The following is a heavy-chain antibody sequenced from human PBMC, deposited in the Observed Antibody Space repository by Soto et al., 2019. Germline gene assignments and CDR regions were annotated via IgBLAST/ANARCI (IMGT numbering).Heavy chain of an antibody. CDR3: ARGPPLRSSWWDYYYYYMDV. V-gene: IGHV1-69*13. CDR2: IIPITATA. D-gene: IGHD6-13*01. CDR1: GGTFGSYA. Sequence: ASVKVSCKASGGTFGSYAISWVRQAPGQGLEWMGGIIPITATANYAQKFQGRVTITADASTSTASMQLSSLRSEDTAVYYCARGPPLRSSWWDYYYYYMDVWGKGTTVTVSS. J-gene: IGHJ6*03.